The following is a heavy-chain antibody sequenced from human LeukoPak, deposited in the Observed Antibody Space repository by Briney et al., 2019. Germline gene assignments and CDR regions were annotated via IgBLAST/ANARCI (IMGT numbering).Heavy chain of an antibody. CDR3: ASYSRSLGYYMDV. V-gene: IGHV4-39*07. Sequence: PSETLSLTCTVSGGSISSSSYYWGWIRQPPGKGLEWIRSIYYSGSTYYNPSLKSRVTISVDTSKNQFSLKLSSVTAADTPVYYCASYSRSLGYYMDVWGTGTPVTVSS. CDR2: IYYSGST. D-gene: IGHD6-13*01. J-gene: IGHJ6*03. CDR1: GGSISSSSYY.